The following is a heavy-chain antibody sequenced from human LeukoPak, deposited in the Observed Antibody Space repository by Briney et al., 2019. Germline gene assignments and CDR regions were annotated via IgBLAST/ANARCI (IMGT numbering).Heavy chain of an antibody. CDR3: ARRVRGIMRAFDY. J-gene: IGHJ4*02. CDR1: GFTFSSNE. CDR2: ISSSGSSV. V-gene: IGHV3-48*03. D-gene: IGHD3-10*01. Sequence: GGSLRLSCAASGFTFSSNEMNWVRQAPGKGLEWVSSISSSGSSVSYSDSVNGRFTIYRDNAKNSLYLQMNSLSAEDTAVDYCARRVRGIMRAFDYWGQGALVTVSS.